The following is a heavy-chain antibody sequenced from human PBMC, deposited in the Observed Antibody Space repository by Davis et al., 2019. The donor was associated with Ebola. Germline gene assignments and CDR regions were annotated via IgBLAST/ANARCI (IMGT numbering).Heavy chain of an antibody. CDR3: AREGYYYGSGSTNWFDP. Sequence: MPSETLSLTCAVSGGSISSSNWWRWVRQPPGQGLEWIGEIYHSGSTNYNPSLKSRVTISVDKSKNQFSLKLSSVTAADTAVYYCAREGYYYGSGSTNWFDPWGQGTLVTVSS. CDR1: GGSISSSNW. CDR2: IYHSGST. V-gene: IGHV4-4*02. J-gene: IGHJ5*02. D-gene: IGHD3-10*01.